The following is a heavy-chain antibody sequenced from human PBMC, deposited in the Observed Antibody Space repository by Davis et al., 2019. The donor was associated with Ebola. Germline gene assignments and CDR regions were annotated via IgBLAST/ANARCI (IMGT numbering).Heavy chain of an antibody. CDR2: IYHSGNT. Sequence: MPSETLSLTCTVSGYSISSGYYWAWIRQPPGKGLEWVGSIYHSGNTYYNPSLKSRVTISVDTSKNQFSLNLSSVTAADTAVYYCATHSGGSYYYFDYWGQGTLGTVSS. V-gene: IGHV4-38-2*02. CDR1: GYSISSGYY. J-gene: IGHJ4*02. D-gene: IGHD1-26*01. CDR3: ATHSGGSYYYFDY.